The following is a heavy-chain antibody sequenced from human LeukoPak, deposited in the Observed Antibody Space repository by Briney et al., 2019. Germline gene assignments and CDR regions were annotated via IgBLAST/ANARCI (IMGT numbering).Heavy chain of an antibody. D-gene: IGHD3-22*01. Sequence: ASVKVSCKAPGYTFTGYYMHWVRQAPGQGLEWTGWINPNSGGTNYAQKFQGRVTMTRDTSISTAYMELSRLRSDDTAVYYCARDQRGTYYYDSSGYYPGAFDIWGQGTMVTVSS. CDR3: ARDQRGTYYYDSSGYYPGAFDI. CDR2: INPNSGGT. V-gene: IGHV1-2*02. J-gene: IGHJ3*02. CDR1: GYTFTGYY.